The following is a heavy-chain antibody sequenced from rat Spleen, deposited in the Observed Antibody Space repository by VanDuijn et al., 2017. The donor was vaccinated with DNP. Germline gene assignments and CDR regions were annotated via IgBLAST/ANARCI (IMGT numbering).Heavy chain of an antibody. D-gene: IGHD1-11*01. J-gene: IGHJ2*01. Sequence: EVQLEESGGGLVQPGGSLKVSCEASGFTFSDYNVAWVRQAPKKGLEWVAYISYAGGSTYHGDSVKGRFTISRDNAESTLYLQMNSLRSEDMATYFCARHGRRVFDYWGQGVMVTVSS. CDR1: GFTFSDYN. V-gene: IGHV5-22*01. CDR2: ISYAGGST. CDR3: ARHGRRVFDY.